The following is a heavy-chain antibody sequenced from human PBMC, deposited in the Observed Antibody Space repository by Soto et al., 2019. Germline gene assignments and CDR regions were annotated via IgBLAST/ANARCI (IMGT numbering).Heavy chain of an antibody. Sequence: EVQLLESGGGLVQPGGSLRLSCAASGFTFSSYAMSWVRQAPGKGLEWVSSISSSSSYIYYADSVKGRFTISRDNAKNSLYLQMNSLRAEDTAVYYCARDRVSPPPSDAFDIWGQGTMVTVSS. D-gene: IGHD6-6*01. V-gene: IGHV3-21*01. CDR1: GFTFSSYA. CDR2: ISSSSSYI. CDR3: ARDRVSPPPSDAFDI. J-gene: IGHJ3*02.